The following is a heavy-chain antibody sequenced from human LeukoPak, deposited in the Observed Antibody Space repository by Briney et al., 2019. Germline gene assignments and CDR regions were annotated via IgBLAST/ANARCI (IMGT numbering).Heavy chain of an antibody. J-gene: IGHJ4*02. CDR1: GVSISSSNSY. D-gene: IGHD3/OR15-3a*01. CDR2: IYYSGNT. Sequence: SETLSLTCTVSGVSISSSNSYWGWIRQPPGKGLEWIGSIYYSGNTYYNASLKSQVSTSMDTSKNQFSLRLTSVTAADTAVYYCARQTGSGLFILPGGQGTLVTVSS. CDR3: ARQTGSGLFILP. V-gene: IGHV4-39*01.